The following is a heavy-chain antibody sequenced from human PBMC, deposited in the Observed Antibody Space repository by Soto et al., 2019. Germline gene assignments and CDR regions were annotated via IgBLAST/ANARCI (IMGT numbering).Heavy chain of an antibody. CDR3: ARVRAAVTGTPYNWFDP. J-gene: IGHJ5*02. CDR2: INHSGST. D-gene: IGHD1-20*01. CDR1: GGSFSGYY. Sequence: SETLSLTCAVYGGSFSGYYWSWIRQPPGKGLEWIGEINHSGSTNYNPSLKSRVTIAVDTSKNQFSLKLSSVTAADTAVYYCARVRAAVTGTPYNWFDPWGQGTLVTVSS. V-gene: IGHV4-34*01.